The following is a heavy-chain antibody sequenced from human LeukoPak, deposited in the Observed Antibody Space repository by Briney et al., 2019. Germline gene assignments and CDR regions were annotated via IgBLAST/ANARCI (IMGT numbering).Heavy chain of an antibody. D-gene: IGHD4-17*01. CDR3: ARELGDYVDY. Sequence: SETLSLTCTVSSGSISNYYWSWIRQPPGKGLEWIGDIYYSGSSKYNPSLKSRVTISVDTSKNQFSLRLSSVTAADTAVYYCARELGDYVDYWGQGTLVTVSS. V-gene: IGHV4-59*01. CDR1: SGSISNYY. J-gene: IGHJ4*02. CDR2: IYYSGSS.